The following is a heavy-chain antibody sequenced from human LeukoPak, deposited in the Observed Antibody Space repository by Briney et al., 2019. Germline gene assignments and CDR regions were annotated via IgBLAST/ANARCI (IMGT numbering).Heavy chain of an antibody. CDR3: ARSSLFNWFDP. V-gene: IGHV1-18*01. J-gene: IGHJ5*02. CDR2: ISAFNGNT. CDR1: GYTFTSYG. Sequence: SVKVSCKASGYTFTSYGISWVRQAPGQGFEWMGWISAFNGNTNYAQKLQGRVTMTTDTSTSTAYMELRSLRSDDTAVYYCARSSLFNWFDPWGQGTLVTVSS.